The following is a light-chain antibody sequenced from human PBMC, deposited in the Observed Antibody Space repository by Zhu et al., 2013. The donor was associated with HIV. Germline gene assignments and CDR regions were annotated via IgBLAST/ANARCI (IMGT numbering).Light chain of an antibody. J-gene: IGKJ3*01. Sequence: DIQMTQSPSSLSASVGDRVTITCRASQSISSHLNWFQQKPGKAPKLLIYAAYTLESGVPSRFSGSGSGTDFTLAISSLQSEDFATYYCQQYNSYPFTFGPGTKVDIK. V-gene: IGKV1-39*01. CDR1: QSISSH. CDR2: AAY. CDR3: QQYNSYPFT.